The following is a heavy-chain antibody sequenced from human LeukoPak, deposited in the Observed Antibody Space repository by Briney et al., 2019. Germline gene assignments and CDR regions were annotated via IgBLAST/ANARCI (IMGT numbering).Heavy chain of an antibody. J-gene: IGHJ4*02. CDR2: ISAYNGNT. CDR1: GYTFTSYG. V-gene: IGHV1-18*01. Sequence: ASVKVSCKASGYTFTSYGISWVRQAPGQGLEWMGWISAYNGNTNYAQKLQGRVTMTTDTSTSTAYMELRSLRSDDTAVYYCARTPNYYDSSGYYYTLPSNDYWGQGTLVTVSS. D-gene: IGHD3-22*01. CDR3: ARTPNYYDSSGYYYTLPSNDY.